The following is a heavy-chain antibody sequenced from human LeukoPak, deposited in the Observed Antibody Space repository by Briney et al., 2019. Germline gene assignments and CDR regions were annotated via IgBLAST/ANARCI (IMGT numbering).Heavy chain of an antibody. D-gene: IGHD3-3*01. CDR3: GIFEYMDV. CDR2: IRYDGSDK. CDR1: GFTFSSYG. Sequence: PGGSLRLSCAASGFTFSSYGMHWVRQAPGKGLEWVAFIRYDGSDKYYTDSVKGRFTISRDNSKNTLYLQMNSLRAEDTAVYYCGIFEYMDVWGKGTMVTVSS. J-gene: IGHJ6*03. V-gene: IGHV3-30*02.